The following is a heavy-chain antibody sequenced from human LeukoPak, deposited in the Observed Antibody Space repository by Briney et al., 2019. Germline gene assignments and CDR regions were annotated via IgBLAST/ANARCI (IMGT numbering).Heavy chain of an antibody. Sequence: SETLSLTCAVSGGSISSSNWWSWVRQPPGKGLEWVGEIYHSGSTNYNPSLKSRVTISVDKSRNQFSLKLSSVTAADTAVYYCAREAARPPDFYYYYMDVWGKGTTVTVSS. CDR3: AREAARPPDFYYYYMDV. J-gene: IGHJ6*03. V-gene: IGHV4-4*02. CDR2: IYHSGST. D-gene: IGHD6-6*01. CDR1: GGSISSSNW.